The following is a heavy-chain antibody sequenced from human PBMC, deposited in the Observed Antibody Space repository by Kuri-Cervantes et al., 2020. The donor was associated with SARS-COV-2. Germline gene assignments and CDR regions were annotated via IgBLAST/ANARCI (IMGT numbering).Heavy chain of an antibody. CDR3: ARDEADIVVVPAAHFDY. Sequence: GESLKISCAASGFTFSDYYMSWIRQAPGKGLEWVSYISSSSSYIYYADSVKGRFTISRDNAKNSLYLQMNSLRAEDTAVYYCARDEADIVVVPAAHFDYWGQGTLVTVSS. CDR2: ISSSSSYI. J-gene: IGHJ4*02. V-gene: IGHV3-11*06. CDR1: GFTFSDYY. D-gene: IGHD2-2*01.